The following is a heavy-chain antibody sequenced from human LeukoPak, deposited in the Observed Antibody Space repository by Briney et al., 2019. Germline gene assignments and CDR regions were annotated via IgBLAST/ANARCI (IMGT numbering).Heavy chain of an antibody. CDR3: ARAYYDSSDYYYEGYFQD. J-gene: IGHJ1*01. Sequence: PGGSLRLSCAASGFIFSSNSMNWVRQAPGKGLEWVSYISSRSTTMYYADSVKGRFTISRDNAKNSLYLQMNSLRDEDTAVYYCARAYYDSSDYYYEGYFQDWGQGTLVTVSS. V-gene: IGHV3-48*02. D-gene: IGHD3-22*01. CDR2: ISSRSTTM. CDR1: GFIFSSNS.